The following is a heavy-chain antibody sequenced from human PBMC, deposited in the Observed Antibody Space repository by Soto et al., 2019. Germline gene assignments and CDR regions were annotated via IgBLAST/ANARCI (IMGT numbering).Heavy chain of an antibody. J-gene: IGHJ6*02. V-gene: IGHV1-69*01. CDR3: ARARFLEWFQDYYYYGMDV. CDR1: GGTFSSYA. Sequence: QVQLVQSGAEVKKPGSSVKVSCKASGGTFSSYAISWVRQAPGQGLEWMGGIIPIFGTANYAQKFQGRVRITADESTSTAYMELSSLRSEDTALYYCARARFLEWFQDYYYYGMDVWGQGTTVTVSS. CDR2: IIPIFGTA. D-gene: IGHD3-3*01.